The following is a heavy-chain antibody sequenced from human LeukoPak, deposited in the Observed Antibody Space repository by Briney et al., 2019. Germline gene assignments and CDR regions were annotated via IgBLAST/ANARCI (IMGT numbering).Heavy chain of an antibody. V-gene: IGHV6-1*01. CDR1: GDIXSSNSAA. Sequence: SQTLSPTCAISGDIXSSNSAAWNWIRQSPSRGLEWLGRTYYRSKWYNDYAVSVKSRITINPDTSKNQFSLQLNSVTPEDTAVYYCARTYYYDSSGYPHPVPFDYWGQGTLVTVSS. CDR2: TYYRSKWYN. CDR3: ARTYYYDSSGYPHPVPFDY. D-gene: IGHD3-22*01. J-gene: IGHJ4*02.